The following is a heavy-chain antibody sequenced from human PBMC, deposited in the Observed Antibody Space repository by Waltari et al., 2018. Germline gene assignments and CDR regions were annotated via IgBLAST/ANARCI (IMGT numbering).Heavy chain of an antibody. D-gene: IGHD6-6*01. CDR3: ATGREQLAHFDH. J-gene: IGHJ4*02. V-gene: IGHV1-69-2*01. Sequence: DVQLVQSGAEVKKPGATVKISCKISGFTFHDYYIHWVQQAPGKGLKWVGLVDPEDGETVYAGNFQGRVTITADTLTDTAFMEVDTLRSEDTAVYYCATGREQLAHFDHWGQGTLVTVSS. CDR2: VDPEDGET. CDR1: GFTFHDYY.